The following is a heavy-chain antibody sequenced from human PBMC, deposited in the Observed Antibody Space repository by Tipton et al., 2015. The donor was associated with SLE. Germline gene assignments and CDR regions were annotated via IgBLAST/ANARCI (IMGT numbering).Heavy chain of an antibody. V-gene: IGHV4-61*01. Sequence: TLSLTCTVSGGSVSSGTYYWSWIRQPPGKGLECIGYIYYSGYNNYNPSLKSRVTISVDTSKNQFALKLSSVTAADTAVDYCAREVDYGDSYYFDYWGQGTLVTVSS. CDR1: GGSVSSGTYY. CDR2: IYYSGYN. J-gene: IGHJ4*02. D-gene: IGHD4-17*01. CDR3: AREVDYGDSYYFDY.